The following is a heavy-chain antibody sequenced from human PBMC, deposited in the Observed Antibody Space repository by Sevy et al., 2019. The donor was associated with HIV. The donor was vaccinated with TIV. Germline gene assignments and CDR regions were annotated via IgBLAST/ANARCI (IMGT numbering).Heavy chain of an antibody. CDR1: GGSISSYY. J-gene: IGHJ6*02. CDR3: ARGNPDILTGYLTKPFYYYYGMDV. Sequence: SETLSLTCTVSGGSISSYYWSWIRQPPGKGLEWIGYIYYSGSTNYNPSLKSRVTISVDTSKNQFSLKRSSVTAADTAVYYCARGNPDILTGYLTKPFYYYYGMDVWGQGTTVTVSS. D-gene: IGHD3-9*01. V-gene: IGHV4-59*13. CDR2: IYYSGST.